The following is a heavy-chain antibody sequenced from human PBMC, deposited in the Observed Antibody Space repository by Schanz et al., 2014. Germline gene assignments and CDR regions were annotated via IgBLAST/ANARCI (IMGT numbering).Heavy chain of an antibody. CDR1: GFSFSNYW. CDR2: IKQDGSEK. V-gene: IGHV3-7*01. CDR3: VKDPDKYNWNDVEGMDV. Sequence: EVQLVESGGGLVQPGESLRLSCAASGFSFSNYWMSWVRQAPGKGLEWVANIKQDGSEKYYVDSVKGRFTISRDNAKKSLYLRMNSLRAEDTAVYYCVKDPDKYNWNDVEGMDVWGPGTTVTVSS. D-gene: IGHD1-1*01. J-gene: IGHJ6*01.